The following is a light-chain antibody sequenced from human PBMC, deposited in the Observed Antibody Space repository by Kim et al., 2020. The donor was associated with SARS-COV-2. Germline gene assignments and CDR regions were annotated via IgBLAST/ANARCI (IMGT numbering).Light chain of an antibody. CDR3: QQYDGAYT. J-gene: IGKJ2*01. Sequence: EIVLTQSPGTLSLSPGDRANLSCRASESVSSSHFAWYQQKPGQAPRLLSNAVSKRATGIPDRFIGSGSGTDFTLTISRLEPEDFAVYYCQQYDGAYTFGQGTKLEI. CDR1: ESVSSSH. V-gene: IGKV3-20*01. CDR2: AVS.